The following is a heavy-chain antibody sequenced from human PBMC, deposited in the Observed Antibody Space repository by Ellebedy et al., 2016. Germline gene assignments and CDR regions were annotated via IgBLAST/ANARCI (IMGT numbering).Heavy chain of an antibody. J-gene: IGHJ4*02. CDR1: GFTFSSYW. V-gene: IGHV3-74*01. Sequence: GGSLRLSCAASGFTFSSYWMHWVRQAPGKGLVWVSRINSDGSSTSYADSVKGRFTISRDNAKNTLYLQMSSLRAEDTAVYYCVRGYSYGLPYYFDYWGQGTLVTVFS. D-gene: IGHD5-18*01. CDR3: VRGYSYGLPYYFDY. CDR2: INSDGSST.